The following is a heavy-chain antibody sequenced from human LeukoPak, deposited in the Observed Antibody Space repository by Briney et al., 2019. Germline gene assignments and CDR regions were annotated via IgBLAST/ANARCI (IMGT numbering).Heavy chain of an antibody. Sequence: GGSLRLSCAASGFTFSRYWMHWVRQAPGKGLVWVSRTNNEGSSTSYADSVKGRFTISRDNAKNTLYLQTNSLRAEDTAVYYCASRDQSCSGGSCYPIDYWGQGTLVTVSS. V-gene: IGHV3-74*01. D-gene: IGHD2-15*01. J-gene: IGHJ4*02. CDR2: TNNEGSST. CDR1: GFTFSRYW. CDR3: ASRDQSCSGGSCYPIDY.